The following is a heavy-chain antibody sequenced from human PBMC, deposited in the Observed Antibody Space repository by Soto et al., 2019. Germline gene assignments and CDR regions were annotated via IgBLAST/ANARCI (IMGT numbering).Heavy chain of an antibody. V-gene: IGHV1-46*01. D-gene: IGHD3-22*01. CDR1: GYTFTSYY. J-gene: IGHJ4*02. CDR2: INPSGGST. CDR3: ARDGGYYDSSGYYYPY. Sequence: ASVKVSCKASGYTFTSYYMHWVLQAPGQGLEWMGIINPSGGSTSYAQKFQGRVTMTRDTSTSTVYMELSSLRSEDTAVYYCARDGGYYDSSGYYYPYWGQGTLVTVSS.